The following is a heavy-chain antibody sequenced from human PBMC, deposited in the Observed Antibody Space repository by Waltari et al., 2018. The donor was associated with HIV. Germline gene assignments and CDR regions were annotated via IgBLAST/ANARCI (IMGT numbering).Heavy chain of an antibody. CDR3: ARGPIPAYFQH. V-gene: IGHV4-59*01. J-gene: IGHJ1*01. CDR1: GGSISSSS. CDR2: IYYSGST. Sequence: QVQLQESGPGLVKPSATLSLTCTVSGGSISSSSWRWIRQPPGKGLEWIGYIYYSGSTNYNPSLKSRVTISVDTSKNQFSLKLSSVTAADTAVYYCARGPIPAYFQHWGQGTLVTVSS.